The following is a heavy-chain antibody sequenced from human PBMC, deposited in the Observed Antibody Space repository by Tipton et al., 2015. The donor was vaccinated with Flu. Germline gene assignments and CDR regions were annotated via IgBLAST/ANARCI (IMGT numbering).Heavy chain of an antibody. D-gene: IGHD1-26*01. Sequence: TLSLTCTVSGDSITSDGYYWSWIRQHPGKGLEWIGYIHYSGSTYYKPSLQSRVTISMDTSKNQFSRRLNSVTAAKTAVYYCARRDGTSSYLDYWRQGTLVTVSS. CDR3: ARRDGTSSYLDY. J-gene: IGHJ4*02. CDR2: IHYSGST. CDR1: GDSITSDGYY. V-gene: IGHV4-31*03.